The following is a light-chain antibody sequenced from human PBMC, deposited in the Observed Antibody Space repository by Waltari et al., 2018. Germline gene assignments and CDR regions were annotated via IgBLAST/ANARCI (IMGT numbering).Light chain of an antibody. CDR2: TAS. CDR1: QSIGRW. J-gene: IGKJ1*01. CDR3: QQYKSYPWT. Sequence: DIQMTQSPSTLSASVGDRVTVTCRASQSIGRWLAWYQQKPGKATKLLIYTASSLESGVPSRFSGSGSGTEFTLTISSLQPDDFATYYCQQYKSYPWTFGQGTKEEIK. V-gene: IGKV1-5*03.